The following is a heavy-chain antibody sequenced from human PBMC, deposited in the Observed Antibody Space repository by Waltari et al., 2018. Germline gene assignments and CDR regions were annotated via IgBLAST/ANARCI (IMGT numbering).Heavy chain of an antibody. V-gene: IGHV2-5*02. CDR1: GFSLSTSGVG. D-gene: IGHD5-18*01. CDR3: AHRRYSYGLFHFDY. Sequence: QITLKESGPTLVKPTQTLTLTCTFSGFSLSTSGVGVGWIRQPPGKALEWLALIYWDDDKRYSPSLKSRLTITQDTSKNQVVLTMTNMDPVDTATYYCAHRRYSYGLFHFDYWGQGTLVTVSS. J-gene: IGHJ4*02. CDR2: IYWDDDK.